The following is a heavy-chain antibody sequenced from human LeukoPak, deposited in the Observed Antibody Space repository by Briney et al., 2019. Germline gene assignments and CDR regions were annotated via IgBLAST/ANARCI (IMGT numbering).Heavy chain of an antibody. D-gene: IGHD6-19*01. CDR3: AKDRDSSGLNWFDP. J-gene: IGHJ5*02. CDR2: ISYDGSNK. V-gene: IGHV3-30*18. CDR1: GLTFSSYG. Sequence: PGRSLRLSCAASGLTFSSYGMHWVRQAPGKGLERVAVISYDGSNKYYADSVKGRFTISRDNSKNTLYLQMNSLRAEDTAVYYCAKDRDSSGLNWFDPWGQGTLVTVSS.